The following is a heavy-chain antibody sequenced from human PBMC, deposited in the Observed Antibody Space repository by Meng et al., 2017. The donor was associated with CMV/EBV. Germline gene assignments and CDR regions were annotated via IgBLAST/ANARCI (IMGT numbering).Heavy chain of an antibody. CDR2: IIPIFGTA. CDR1: GGTFSSYA. J-gene: IGHJ6*02. V-gene: IGHV1-69*05. Sequence: SVKVSCKASGGTFSSYAISWVRQAPGQGLEWMGGIIPIFGTANYAQKFQGRVTITTDESTSTAYMELSSLRSEDTAVYYCARDLKVVAATDYYYGMDIWGQGTTVTVSS. D-gene: IGHD2-15*01. CDR3: ARDLKVVAATDYYYGMDI.